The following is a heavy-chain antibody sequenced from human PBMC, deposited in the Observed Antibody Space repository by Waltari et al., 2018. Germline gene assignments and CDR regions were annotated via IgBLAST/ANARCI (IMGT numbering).Heavy chain of an antibody. CDR3: ARHYYGDFDY. Sequence: QVQLQESGPGMVKPSETLSLTCAVSGYSISSGYSWGWIRQPPGKGLEWMGSIYHSGSTYYNPSLKIRVTISVDTSKNQCSLKLSSVTAADTAVYYCARHYYGDFDYWGQGTLVTVSS. J-gene: IGHJ4*02. D-gene: IGHD3-16*01. CDR2: IYHSGST. V-gene: IGHV4-38-2*01. CDR1: GYSISSGYS.